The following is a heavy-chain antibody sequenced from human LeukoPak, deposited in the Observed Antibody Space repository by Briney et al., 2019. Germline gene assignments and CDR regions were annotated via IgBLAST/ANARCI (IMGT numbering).Heavy chain of an antibody. CDR3: AKAQAACSGGSCPYYFDY. CDR1: GFIFSNYA. V-gene: IGHV3-23*01. CDR2: IHGSGGST. J-gene: IGHJ4*02. Sequence: GGSLRLSCTASGFIFSNYAMSWVRQAPGQGLEWVSAIHGSGGSTYYADSVKGRFTISRDNSKNTLYLQMNSLRAGDTALYYCAKAQAACSGGSCPYYFDYWGQGTLVTVSS. D-gene: IGHD2-15*01.